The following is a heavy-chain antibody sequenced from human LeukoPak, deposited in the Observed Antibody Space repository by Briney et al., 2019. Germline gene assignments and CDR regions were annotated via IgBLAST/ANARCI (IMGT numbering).Heavy chain of an antibody. CDR3: ARSSLAAAGFDY. CDR2: INPSGGST. Sequence: ASVKVSCKASGYTFTSYYMHWVRQAPGQGLEWMGIINPSGGSTSYAQKFQGRVPMTRDTSTSTVYMELSSLRSEDTAVYYCARSSLAAAGFDYWGQGTLVTVSS. V-gene: IGHV1-46*01. D-gene: IGHD6-13*01. CDR1: GYTFTSYY. J-gene: IGHJ4*02.